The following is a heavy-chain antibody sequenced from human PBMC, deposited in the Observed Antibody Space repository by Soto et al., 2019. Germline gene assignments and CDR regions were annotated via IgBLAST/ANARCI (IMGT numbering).Heavy chain of an antibody. CDR2: IKQDGSEK. D-gene: IGHD3-3*01. V-gene: IGHV3-7*01. CDR1: GFTFSSYW. J-gene: IGHJ6*03. CDR3: ARVSYDFWSGYYNYYYYYMDV. Sequence: PGGSLRLSCAASGFTFSSYWMSWVRQAPGKGLEWVANIKQDGSEKYYVDSVKGRFTISRDNAKNSLYLQMNSLRAEDTAVYYCARVSYDFWSGYYNYYYYYMDVWGKGTTVTVSS.